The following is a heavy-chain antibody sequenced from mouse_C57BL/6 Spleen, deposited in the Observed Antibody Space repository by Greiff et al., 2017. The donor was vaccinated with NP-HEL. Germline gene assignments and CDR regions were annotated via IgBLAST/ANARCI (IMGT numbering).Heavy chain of an antibody. V-gene: IGHV1-39*01. Sequence: EVKLMESGPELVKPGASVKISCKASGYSFTDYNMNWVKQSNGKSLEWIGVINPNYGTTSYNQKFKGKATLTVDQSSSTAYMQLNSLTSEDSAVYDFARSAWFAYWGQGTLVTVSA. CDR2: INPNYGTT. J-gene: IGHJ3*01. CDR3: ARSAWFAY. CDR1: GYSFTDYN.